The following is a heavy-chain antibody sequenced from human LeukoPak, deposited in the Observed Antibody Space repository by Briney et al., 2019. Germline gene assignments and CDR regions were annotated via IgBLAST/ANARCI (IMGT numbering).Heavy chain of an antibody. CDR3: ARDDCSSSSCLTY. CDR1: GFTFSNCW. D-gene: IGHD2-15*01. V-gene: IGHV3-74*01. CDR2: IESDGSRT. Sequence: GGPLRLSCAASGFTFSNCWMHWVRQAPGKGLEWVSRIESDGSRTRYADSVKGRFTISRKNTLYLQMNSLRAEDTAVYYCARDDCSSSSCLTYWGQGTLVTVSS. J-gene: IGHJ4*02.